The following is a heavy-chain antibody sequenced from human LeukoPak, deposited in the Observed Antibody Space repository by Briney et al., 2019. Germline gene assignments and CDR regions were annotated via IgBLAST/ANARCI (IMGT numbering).Heavy chain of an antibody. CDR2: INPNSGGT. Sequence: ASVKVSCKASGYTFTGYYMHGVREAPGQGLDWMGWINPNSGGTNYAQKFQGRVTMTRDTSISTAYMELSRLRSDDTAVYYCARDRARRYMDVWGKGTTVTVSS. J-gene: IGHJ6*03. CDR1: GYTFTGYY. CDR3: ARDRARRYMDV. V-gene: IGHV1-2*02.